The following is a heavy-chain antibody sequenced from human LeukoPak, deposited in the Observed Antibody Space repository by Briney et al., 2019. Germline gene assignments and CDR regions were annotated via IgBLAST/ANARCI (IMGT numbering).Heavy chain of an antibody. J-gene: IGHJ4*02. D-gene: IGHD6-13*01. CDR3: AKSAQSSSWYGDYFDY. Sequence: GRSPRLSCAASGFTFSSYGMHWVRQAPGKGLEWVAVISYDGSNKYYADSVKGRFTISRDNSKNTLYLQMNSLRAEDTAVYYCAKSAQSSSWYGDYFDYWGQGTLVTVSS. CDR2: ISYDGSNK. CDR1: GFTFSSYG. V-gene: IGHV3-30*18.